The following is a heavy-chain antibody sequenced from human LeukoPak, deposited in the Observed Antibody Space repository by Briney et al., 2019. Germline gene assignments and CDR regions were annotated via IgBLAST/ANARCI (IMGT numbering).Heavy chain of an antibody. Sequence: SETLSLTCTVSGGSISSSSYYWGWIRQPPGKGLEWIGSIYYSGSTYYNPSLKSRVTISVDTSKNQFSLKLSSVTAADTAVYYCASYYDSSGYHPLFDYWGQGTLVTASS. V-gene: IGHV4-39*01. CDR2: IYYSGST. J-gene: IGHJ4*02. D-gene: IGHD3-22*01. CDR3: ASYYDSSGYHPLFDY. CDR1: GGSISSSSYY.